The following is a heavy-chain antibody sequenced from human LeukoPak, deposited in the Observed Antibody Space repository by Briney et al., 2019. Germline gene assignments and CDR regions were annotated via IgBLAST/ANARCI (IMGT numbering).Heavy chain of an antibody. CDR1: GGSISSYY. D-gene: IGHD1-26*01. J-gene: IGHJ5*02. CDR2: IYYSGST. CDR3: ARGGGSYHRFDP. V-gene: IGHV4-59*01. Sequence: PSETLSLTCTVSGGSISSYYWSWIRQPPGKGLEWIGYIYYSGSTNYNPSLKSRVTISVDTSKNQFSLKLSSVTAADTAVYYCARGGGSYHRFDPWGQGTLVTVSS.